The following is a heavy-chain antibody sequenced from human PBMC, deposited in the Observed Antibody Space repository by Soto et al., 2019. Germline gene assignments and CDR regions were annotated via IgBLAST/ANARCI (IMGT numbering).Heavy chain of an antibody. J-gene: IGHJ3*02. Sequence: GASVKVSCKASGYTFTSYGISWVRQAPGQGLEWMGWISAYNGNTNYAQKLQGRVPMTTDTSTSTAYMELRSLRSDDTAVYYCAIASTSRGYSGYGDAFDIWGQGTMVTVAS. CDR2: ISAYNGNT. CDR1: GYTFTSYG. V-gene: IGHV1-18*01. D-gene: IGHD5-12*01. CDR3: AIASTSRGYSGYGDAFDI.